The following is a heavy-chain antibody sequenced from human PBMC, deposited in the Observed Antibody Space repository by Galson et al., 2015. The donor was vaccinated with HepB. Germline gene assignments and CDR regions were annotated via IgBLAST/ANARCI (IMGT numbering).Heavy chain of an antibody. CDR1: GFTFSSYA. Sequence: SLRLSCAASGFTFSSYAMSWVRQAPGKGLEWVSAISGSGGSTYYADSVKGRFTISRDNSKNTLYLQMNSLRAEDTAVYYCATYSGSYYVYWFDPWGQGTLVTVSS. V-gene: IGHV3-23*01. CDR3: ATYSGSYYVYWFDP. J-gene: IGHJ5*02. D-gene: IGHD1-26*01. CDR2: ISGSGGST.